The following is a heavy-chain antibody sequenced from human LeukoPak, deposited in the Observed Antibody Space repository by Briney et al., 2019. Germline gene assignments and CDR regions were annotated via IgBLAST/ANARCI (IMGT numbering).Heavy chain of an antibody. CDR2: ISSSSAYI. CDR1: GFTFTSYT. J-gene: IGHJ4*02. Sequence: PGGSLRLSCAASGFTFTSYTMNWVRQAPGKGLEWVSSISSSSAYIYYADSVRGRFTISRDNAKNSLYLQMNSLRAEEKGVYYCARVPFYYDSSGYYSDYWGQGTLVTVSS. V-gene: IGHV3-21*01. CDR3: ARVPFYYDSSGYYSDY. D-gene: IGHD3-22*01.